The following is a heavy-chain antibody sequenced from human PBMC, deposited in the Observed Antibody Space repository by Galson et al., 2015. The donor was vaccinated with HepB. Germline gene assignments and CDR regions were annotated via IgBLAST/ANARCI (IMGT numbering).Heavy chain of an antibody. J-gene: IGHJ4*02. CDR2: VYYSGGT. Sequence: SLTCTVSGGSISSYYWSWIRQPPGKGLEWIGYVYYSGGTNYNPSLKSRVTISVDTSKNQFSLNLNSVTAADTAVYYCARQKGTKIPFDYWGQGALVTVSS. D-gene: IGHD2-8*01. CDR3: ARQKGTKIPFDY. CDR1: GGSISSYY. V-gene: IGHV4-59*08.